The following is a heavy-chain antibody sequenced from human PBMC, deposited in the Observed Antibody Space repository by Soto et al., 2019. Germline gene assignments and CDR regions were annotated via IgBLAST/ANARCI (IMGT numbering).Heavy chain of an antibody. D-gene: IGHD3-3*01. Sequence: PSETLSLTCTVSGGSISSSSYYWGWIRQPPGKGLEWIGSIYYSGSTYYNPSLKSRVTISVDTSKNQFSLKLSSVTAADTAVYYCARQFTDFWSGYSYDYYDYMDVWGKGTTVTVSS. CDR1: GGSISSSSYY. CDR3: ARQFTDFWSGYSYDYYDYMDV. CDR2: IYYSGST. J-gene: IGHJ6*03. V-gene: IGHV4-39*01.